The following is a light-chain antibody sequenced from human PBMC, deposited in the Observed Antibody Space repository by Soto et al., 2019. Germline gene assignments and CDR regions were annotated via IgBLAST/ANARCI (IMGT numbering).Light chain of an antibody. CDR1: SSDVGGYNY. J-gene: IGLJ1*01. V-gene: IGLV2-14*01. Sequence: QSALTQPASVSGSPGQSITISCTGTSSDVGGYNYVSWYQQHPGKAPKLMIYEVSNRPSGVSNRFSGSKSGNTASLTISGLQAEDEADYSCSSYTSSSTLEVSGTGTKLTVL. CDR2: EVS. CDR3: SSYTSSSTLEV.